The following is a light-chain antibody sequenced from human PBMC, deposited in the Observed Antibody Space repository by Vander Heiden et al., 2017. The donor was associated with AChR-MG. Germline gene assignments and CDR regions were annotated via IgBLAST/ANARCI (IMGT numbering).Light chain of an antibody. CDR3: NSYASSSAV. Sequence: QSALTQPASVSGSPGQSITISYTGTSSDIGAPYTYVSWYQQPPGKAPKLLMYEVSNRPSGVSDCFSGSKAANTASLTISGLRTEDEADYHCNSYASSSAVFGGGTKLTVL. CDR2: EVS. V-gene: IGLV2-14*01. CDR1: SSDIGAPYTY. J-gene: IGLJ2*01.